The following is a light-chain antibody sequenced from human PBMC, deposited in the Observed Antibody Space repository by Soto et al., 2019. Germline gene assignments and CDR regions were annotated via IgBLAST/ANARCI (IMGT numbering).Light chain of an antibody. V-gene: IGKV3-11*01. CDR3: QQRSNWPRFT. J-gene: IGKJ3*01. CDR2: GAS. Sequence: EIVMSKSASTLSLSPGERATLSCRASQSVSSGYLAWYQQKPGQAPRLLIYGASTRATGVPARFSGSGSGTDFTLTISSLEPEDFAVYYCQQRSNWPRFTFGPGTKVDIK. CDR1: QSVSSGY.